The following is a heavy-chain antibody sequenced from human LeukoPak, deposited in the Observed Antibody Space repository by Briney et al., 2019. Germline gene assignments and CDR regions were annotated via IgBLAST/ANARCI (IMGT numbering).Heavy chain of an antibody. Sequence: PGGSLRLSCAASGFTFSSYWMHWVRQAPGKGLVWVSRINSDGSSTSYADSVKGRFTISRDNAKNTLSLQMNSLRAEDTAVYYCARVRSGRSGGNYGRHVGGQETALTVSS. V-gene: IGHV3-74*01. CDR2: INSDGSST. CDR3: ARVRSGRSGGNYGRHV. D-gene: IGHD1-26*01. CDR1: GFTFSSYW. J-gene: IGHJ6*02.